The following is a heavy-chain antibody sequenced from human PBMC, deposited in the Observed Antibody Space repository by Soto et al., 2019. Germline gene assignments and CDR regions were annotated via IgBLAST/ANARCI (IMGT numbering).Heavy chain of an antibody. CDR1: GYTFTSYY. V-gene: IGHV1-46*01. D-gene: IGHD2-2*01. J-gene: IGHJ6*02. CDR3: ARSLLDEYSSSWRSAYYGMDV. CDR2: INPSGGST. Sequence: GASVKVSCKASGYTFTSYYMHWVRQAPGQGLEWMGIINPSGGSTSYAQKFQGRVTMTRDTSTSTVYMELSGLISDDTAVYFCARSLLDEYSSSWRSAYYGMDVWGQGTTVTVSS.